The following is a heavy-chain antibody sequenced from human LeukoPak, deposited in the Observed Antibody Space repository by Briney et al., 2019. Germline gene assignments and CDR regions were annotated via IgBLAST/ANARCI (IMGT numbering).Heavy chain of an antibody. Sequence: GGSLRLSCAASGFTFSSYGMSWVRQAPGKGLEWVSAISGSGGSTYYADSVKGRFTISRDNSKNTLYLQMNSLRAEDTAVYYCAKVSSSGWCNYWGQGTLVTVSS. V-gene: IGHV3-23*01. D-gene: IGHD6-19*01. CDR3: AKVSSSGWCNY. J-gene: IGHJ4*02. CDR1: GFTFSSYG. CDR2: ISGSGGST.